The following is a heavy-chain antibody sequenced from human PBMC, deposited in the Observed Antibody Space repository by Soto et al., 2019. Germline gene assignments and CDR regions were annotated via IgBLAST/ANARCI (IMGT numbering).Heavy chain of an antibody. CDR2: INHSGST. CDR3: ARARSNGYYHDYYYYGMDV. D-gene: IGHD3-22*01. Sequence: SETLSLTCAVYGGSFSCYYWSWIRQPPGKGLEWIGEINHSGSTNYNPSLKSRVTISVDTSKNQFSLKLSSVTAADTAVYYCARARSNGYYHDYYYYGMDVWGQGTTVTVS. V-gene: IGHV4-34*01. J-gene: IGHJ6*02. CDR1: GGSFSCYY.